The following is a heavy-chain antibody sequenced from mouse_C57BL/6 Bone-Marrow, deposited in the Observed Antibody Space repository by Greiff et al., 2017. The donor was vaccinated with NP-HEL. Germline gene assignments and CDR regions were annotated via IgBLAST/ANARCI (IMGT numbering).Heavy chain of an antibody. J-gene: IGHJ2*01. CDR1: GYTFTGYW. D-gene: IGHD2-1*01. CDR2: IDPSDSYT. V-gene: IGHV1-59*01. CDR3: ARSPIYYGDY. Sequence: QVQLQQPGAELVRPGTSVKLSCKASGYTFTGYWMHWVKQRPGQGLEWIGVIDPSDSYTNYKQKFKGKATLTVDTSSSTAYMQLSSLTSEDAAVYYCARSPIYYGDYWGQGTTLTVSS.